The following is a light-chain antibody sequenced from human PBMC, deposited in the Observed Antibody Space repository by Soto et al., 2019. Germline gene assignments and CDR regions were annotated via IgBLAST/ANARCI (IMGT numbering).Light chain of an antibody. V-gene: IGLV1-40*01. J-gene: IGLJ1*01. CDR2: DNN. CDR1: SSNIGAGSD. CDR3: QSHDISLDDSYV. Sequence: QSVLTQPPSVSGAPGQRVTISCTGSSSNIGAGSDVHWYQQLPGTAPKLLIYDNNNRPSGVPDRFSGSKSGTSASLAITGLQAEDEADYYCQSHDISLDDSYVFGTGTKLTVL.